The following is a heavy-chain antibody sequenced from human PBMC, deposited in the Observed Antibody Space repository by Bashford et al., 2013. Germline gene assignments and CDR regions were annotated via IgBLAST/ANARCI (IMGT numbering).Heavy chain of an antibody. J-gene: IGHJ4*02. D-gene: IGHD3-16*01. CDR2: IYYSGST. CDR3: ATRFSYYFDS. CDR1: GGSISSYY. V-gene: IGHV4-59*12. Sequence: SSETLSLTCTVSGGSISSYYWSWIRQPPGKGLEWIGYIYYSGSTNYNPSLKSRVAMSIDRSKNQFSLGLGSVTAADTAVYFCATRFSYYFDSWGQGTLVTVSS.